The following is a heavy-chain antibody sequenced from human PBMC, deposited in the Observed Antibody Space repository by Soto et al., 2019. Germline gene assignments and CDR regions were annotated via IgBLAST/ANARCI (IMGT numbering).Heavy chain of an antibody. J-gene: IGHJ6*02. CDR1: GFTFSGYA. CDR2: ISYDGSNK. Sequence: QVQLVESGGGVVQPGRSLRLSCVASGFTFSGYAMHWVRQAPGKGLEWVTVISYDGSNKYYADSVKGRFTISRDNSKNTLYRQKNSLRGEDTGVYYCGRGGGGYYYYGMDVWGQGTTVTVSS. V-gene: IGHV3-30-3*01. CDR3: GRGGGGYYYYGMDV. D-gene: IGHD3-16*01.